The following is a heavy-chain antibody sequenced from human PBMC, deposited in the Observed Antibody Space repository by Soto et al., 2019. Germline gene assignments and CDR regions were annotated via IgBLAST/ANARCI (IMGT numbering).Heavy chain of an antibody. CDR3: AIPIVVVPAAILRDLDAFDI. D-gene: IGHD2-2*02. CDR2: IDPSDSYT. J-gene: IGHJ3*02. Sequence: GESLKIPWNGSGYSFTSYWISWVRQMPGKGLEWMGRIDPSDSYTNYSPSFQGHVTISADKSISTAYLQWSSLKASDTAMYYCAIPIVVVPAAILRDLDAFDIWGQGTMVTVSS. CDR1: GYSFTSYW. V-gene: IGHV5-10-1*01.